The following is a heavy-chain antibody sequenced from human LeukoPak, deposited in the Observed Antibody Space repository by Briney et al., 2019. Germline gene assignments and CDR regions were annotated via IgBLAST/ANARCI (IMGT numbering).Heavy chain of an antibody. CDR2: ISSSSGYI. J-gene: IGHJ4*02. D-gene: IGHD3-10*01. CDR1: GFTFSSYS. Sequence: GGSLRLSCAASGFTFSSYSMNWVRQAPGKGLEWVSSISSSSGYIYYADSVKGRFTISRDNAKNSLYLQMNSLRAEDTAVYYCASQYGSGSYPLDYWGQGTLVTVSS. V-gene: IGHV3-21*01. CDR3: ASQYGSGSYPLDY.